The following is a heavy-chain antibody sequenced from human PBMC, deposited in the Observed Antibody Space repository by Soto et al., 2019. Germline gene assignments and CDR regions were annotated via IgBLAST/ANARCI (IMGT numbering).Heavy chain of an antibody. CDR2: VYFSGNT. V-gene: IGHV4-59*08. D-gene: IGHD6-25*01. Sequence: SETLSLTCTVSGGSLSSYYWTWIRQSPGKGLEWIGYVYFSGNTNYNPSLKSRVTISIDTSNNQFSLRLASVTETDTSFYYCGSVRPSGYVLSWGPGTQVTVSS. J-gene: IGHJ5*02. CDR3: GSVRPSGYVLS. CDR1: GGSLSSYY.